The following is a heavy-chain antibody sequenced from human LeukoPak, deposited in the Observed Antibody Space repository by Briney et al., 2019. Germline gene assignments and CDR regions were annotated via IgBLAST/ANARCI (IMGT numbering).Heavy chain of an antibody. Sequence: PGGSLRLSCAASGFTFSSYWMSWVRQAPGKGLEWVANIKRDGSEKYYVDSVKGRFTISRDNAKNSLYLQMNSLRADDTAVYYCARHTSAVTGAGAYWGQGTLVTVSS. V-gene: IGHV3-7*04. J-gene: IGHJ4*02. CDR3: ARHTSAVTGAGAY. CDR2: IKRDGSEK. CDR1: GFTFSSYW. D-gene: IGHD6-19*01.